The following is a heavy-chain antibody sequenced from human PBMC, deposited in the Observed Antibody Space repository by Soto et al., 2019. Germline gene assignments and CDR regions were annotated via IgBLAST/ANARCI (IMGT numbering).Heavy chain of an antibody. CDR2: IYHSGST. CDR1: GGSIXSGGYS. V-gene: IGHV4-30-2*01. D-gene: IGHD1-26*01. Sequence: QLQLQESGSGLXXXXXXXSLTCAVSGGSIXSGGYSWSWIRQPPGKGLEWIGYIYHSGSTYYNPSLKSRVTISVDRSKNQFSLKLSSVTXXXXXXXXXXXVPLLWGQGTLVTVSS. J-gene: IGHJ4*02. CDR3: XXVPLL.